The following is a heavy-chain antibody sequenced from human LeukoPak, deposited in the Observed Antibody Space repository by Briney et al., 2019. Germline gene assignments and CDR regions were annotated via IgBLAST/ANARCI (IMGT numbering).Heavy chain of an antibody. CDR1: GFTFSNYW. Sequence: PGGSLRLSCAASGFTFSNYWMHWVRQAPGKGLVWVSRINSGGSSTNYADSVKGRFTISRDNAKNTLYLQMNSLRAEDTAVYYCASLLGCSTTNCNPDRDYWGQGTLVTVSS. V-gene: IGHV3-74*01. J-gene: IGHJ4*02. CDR3: ASLLGCSTTNCNPDRDY. D-gene: IGHD2-2*01. CDR2: INSGGSST.